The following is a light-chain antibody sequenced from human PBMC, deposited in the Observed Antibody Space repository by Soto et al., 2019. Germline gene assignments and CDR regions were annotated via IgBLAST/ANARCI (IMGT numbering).Light chain of an antibody. V-gene: IGKV3D-20*02. J-gene: IGKJ4*01. CDR1: QSVSSSY. Sequence: EIVLTQSPGTLSLSPGERATLSCRASQSVSSSYLAWYQQKPGQAPRLLIYGASSRATGIPDRFSASGSGTDFTLTISSLEPEDFAIYYCQQREDWPRAFGGGTKVEFK. CDR2: GAS. CDR3: QQREDWPRA.